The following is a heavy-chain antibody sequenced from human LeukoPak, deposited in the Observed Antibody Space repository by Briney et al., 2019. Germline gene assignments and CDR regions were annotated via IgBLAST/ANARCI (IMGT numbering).Heavy chain of an antibody. CDR1: GGTFSSYA. J-gene: IGHJ6*03. V-gene: IGHV1-69*13. D-gene: IGHD3-10*01. CDR2: IIPIFGTA. CDR3: ARESPLGFGELRYYYMVV. Sequence: SVKVSCKASGGTFSSYAISWVRQAPGQGLEWMGGIIPIFGTANYAQKFQGRVTITADESTSTAYMELSSLRSEDTAVYYCARESPLGFGELRYYYMVVWGKGTTVTISS.